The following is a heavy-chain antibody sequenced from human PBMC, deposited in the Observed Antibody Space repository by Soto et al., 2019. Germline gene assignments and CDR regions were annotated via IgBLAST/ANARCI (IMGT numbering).Heavy chain of an antibody. CDR3: AAKLGTTHYFDF. CDR1: GDPVSSGSYY. V-gene: IGHV4-31*03. J-gene: IGHJ4*02. D-gene: IGHD7-27*01. Sequence: QVQLQESGPGLVQPSQTLSLTCSVSGDPVSSGSYYWTWVRQHPVKGLEWIGYIYHTGSTYYNPSLRSRLIMSIDTSKNQFSLHLYSVTAADTAVYFCAAKLGTTHYFDFWGQGSLVAVSS. CDR2: IYHTGST.